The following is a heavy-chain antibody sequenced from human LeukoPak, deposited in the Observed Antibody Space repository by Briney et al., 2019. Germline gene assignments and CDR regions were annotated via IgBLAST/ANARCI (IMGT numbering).Heavy chain of an antibody. CDR1: GFTFSSYW. CDR2: INSDGSST. J-gene: IGHJ4*02. Sequence: GGSLRLSCAASGFTFSSYWMHWVRQAPGKGLVWVSRINSDGSSTSYADSVKGRFTIPRHNAKNTLFLQMNSLRAEDTAVYYCARDLGLWFGEYSGVWGQGTLVTVSS. CDR3: ARDLGLWFGEYSGV. D-gene: IGHD3-10*01. V-gene: IGHV3-74*01.